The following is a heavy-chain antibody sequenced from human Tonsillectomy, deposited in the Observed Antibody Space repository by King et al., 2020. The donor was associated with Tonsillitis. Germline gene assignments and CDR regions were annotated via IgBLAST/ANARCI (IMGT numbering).Heavy chain of an antibody. J-gene: IGHJ3*02. D-gene: IGHD3-22*01. V-gene: IGHV3-11*01. CDR1: GFTFSDYY. Sequence: VQLVESGGGLVKPGGSLRLSCAASGFTFSDYYMSWIRQAPGKGLEWVSYISSSGPTISYADSVKGRFTISRDNAKNSLYLQMNNLRAEDTAVYYCARGGEDYYHSREADAFDIWGQGTMVTVSS. CDR2: ISSSGPTI. CDR3: ARGGEDYYHSREADAFDI.